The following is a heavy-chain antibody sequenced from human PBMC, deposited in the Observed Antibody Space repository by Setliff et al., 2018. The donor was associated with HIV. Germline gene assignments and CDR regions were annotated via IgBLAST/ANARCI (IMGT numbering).Heavy chain of an antibody. V-gene: IGHV4-4*07. D-gene: IGHD3-10*01. Sequence: PSETLSLTCTVSGVSISNYYWSWIRQPAGKGLEWIGRIYTSGNTNYNPSLKSRVTMSVDTSKKQSSLKLSSVTAADTAVYYCARELEDTMVRGVIGLGHGYWGQGTLVTVSS. CDR3: ARELEDTMVRGVIGLGHGY. CDR2: IYTSGNT. CDR1: GVSISNYY. J-gene: IGHJ4*02.